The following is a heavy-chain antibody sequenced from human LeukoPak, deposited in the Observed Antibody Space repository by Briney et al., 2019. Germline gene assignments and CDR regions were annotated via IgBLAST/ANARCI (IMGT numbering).Heavy chain of an antibody. J-gene: IGHJ5*02. CDR2: INAGNGNT. CDR1: GYTFTSYA. Sequence: ASVKVSCKASGYTFTSYAMHWVRQAPGQRLEGMGGINAGNGNTKYSQKFQGRVTITTDTSASTAYMELSSLRSEDTAVYYCARDLPAHTMIVAYNWFDPWGQGTLVTVSS. CDR3: ARDLPAHTMIVAYNWFDP. D-gene: IGHD3-22*01. V-gene: IGHV1-3*01.